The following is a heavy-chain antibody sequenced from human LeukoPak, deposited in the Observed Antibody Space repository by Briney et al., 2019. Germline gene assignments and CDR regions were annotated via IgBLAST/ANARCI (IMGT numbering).Heavy chain of an antibody. CDR2: MKPNSGET. CDR3: TRVLYGSGSHWGDY. V-gene: IGHV1-8*01. J-gene: IGHJ4*02. Sequence: ASVTVSCKASGYIFTSYDINWLRQATGRGLEWIGWMKPNSGETGYAQKFQGRVTMTRDTSISTAYMELSSLRSEDTAVYYCTRVLYGSGSHWGDYWGQGTLVTVSS. CDR1: GYIFTSYD. D-gene: IGHD3-10*01.